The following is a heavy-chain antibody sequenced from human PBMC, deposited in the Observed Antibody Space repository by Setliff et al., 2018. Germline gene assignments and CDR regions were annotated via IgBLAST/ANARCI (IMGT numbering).Heavy chain of an antibody. J-gene: IGHJ3*02. Sequence: PGGSLRLSCAASGFTFSSYSMNWVRQAPGKGLEWVSSISSSSSYIYYADSVKGRFTISRDNAKNSLYLQMNSLRAEDTAVYYCARVARVVLSRNAFDIWGQGTMVTVS. CDR1: GFTFSSYS. CDR3: ARVARVVLSRNAFDI. CDR2: ISSSSSYI. D-gene: IGHD2-2*01. V-gene: IGHV3-21*01.